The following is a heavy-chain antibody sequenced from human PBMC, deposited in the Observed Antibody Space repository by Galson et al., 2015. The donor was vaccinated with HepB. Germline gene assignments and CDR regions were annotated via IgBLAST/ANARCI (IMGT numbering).Heavy chain of an antibody. CDR3: ARHRITMIRGGLGP. D-gene: IGHD3-10*01. V-gene: IGHV4-39*01. J-gene: IGHJ5*02. Sequence: SETLSLTCGVFNGSVSSSTYYWAWIRQPPGKGLEWIGSIYYTGGTYYNPSLRSRVTISVDTSKNQFSLNLSSVTASDTAIYYCARHRITMIRGGLGPWGQGILVTVSS. CDR1: NGSVSSSTYY. CDR2: IYYTGGT.